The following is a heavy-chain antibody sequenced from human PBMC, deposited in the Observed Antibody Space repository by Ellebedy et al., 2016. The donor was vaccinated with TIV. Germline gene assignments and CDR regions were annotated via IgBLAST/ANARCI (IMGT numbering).Heavy chain of an antibody. D-gene: IGHD3-9*01. J-gene: IGHJ4*02. CDR2: IWSDGSDK. V-gene: IGHV3-33*01. Sequence: LGGSLRLSCAASGFTFSGYGMHWVRQAPGKGLEWVAVIWSDGSDKYYGDSVKGRFTISRDNSRNTLYLQMNSLRAEDTAVYYCARDIFDFDYWGQGTLVTVSS. CDR1: GFTFSGYG. CDR3: ARDIFDFDY.